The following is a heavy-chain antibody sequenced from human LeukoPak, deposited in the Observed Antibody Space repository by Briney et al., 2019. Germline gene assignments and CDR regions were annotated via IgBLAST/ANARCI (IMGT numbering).Heavy chain of an antibody. J-gene: IGHJ4*02. Sequence: SVKVSCKASGGTFSSYAISWLRQAPGQGLEWMGRIIPIFGTANYAQKFQGRVTITTDESTSTAYMELSSLRSEDTAVYYCARDRIAAAGDFDYWGQGTLVTVSS. CDR2: IIPIFGTA. V-gene: IGHV1-69*05. D-gene: IGHD6-13*01. CDR1: GGTFSSYA. CDR3: ARDRIAAAGDFDY.